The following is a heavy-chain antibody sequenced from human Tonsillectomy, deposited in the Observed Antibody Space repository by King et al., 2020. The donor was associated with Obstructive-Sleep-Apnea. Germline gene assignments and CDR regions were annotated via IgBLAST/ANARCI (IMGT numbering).Heavy chain of an antibody. CDR1: GFTFSSYG. V-gene: IGHV3-30*03. D-gene: IGHD2-15*01. CDR2: ISYDGSNK. CDR3: ARDFGYCSGGSCYYYFDY. Sequence: VQLVESGGGVVKPGRSLRLSCAASGFTFSSYGMHWVRQAPDKGLEWVAVISYDGSNKYYADSVKGRFTISRDKSKNTLYLQMNSLRAEDTAVYYCARDFGYCSGGSCYYYFDYWGQGTLVTVSS. J-gene: IGHJ4*02.